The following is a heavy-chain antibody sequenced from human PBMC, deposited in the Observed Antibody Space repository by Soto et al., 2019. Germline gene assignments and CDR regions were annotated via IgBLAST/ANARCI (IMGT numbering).Heavy chain of an antibody. CDR1: GLTFSSYA. CDR2: ISGSGGST. J-gene: IGHJ4*02. V-gene: IGHV3-23*01. CDR3: AKVYGVVVVAATYDY. Sequence: GGSLRLSCAASGLTFSSYAMSWVRQAPGKGLEWVSAISGSGGSTYYADSVKGRFTISRDNSKNRLYLQMNSLRAEDTAVYYCAKVYGVVVVAATYDYWGQGTLVTVSS. D-gene: IGHD2-15*01.